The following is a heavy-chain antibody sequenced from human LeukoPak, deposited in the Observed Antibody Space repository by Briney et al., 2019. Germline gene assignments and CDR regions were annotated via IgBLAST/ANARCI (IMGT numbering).Heavy chain of an antibody. V-gene: IGHV1-18*01. CDR2: ISAYNGNT. Sequence: ASVKVSCTASGYTFTSYGISWVRQAPGQGLEWMGWISAYNGNTNYAQKLQGRVTMTTDTSTSTAYKELRSLRSDDTAVYYCARAIAARGYYYYGMDVWGQGTTVTVSS. D-gene: IGHD6-6*01. CDR1: GYTFTSYG. CDR3: ARAIAARGYYYYGMDV. J-gene: IGHJ6*02.